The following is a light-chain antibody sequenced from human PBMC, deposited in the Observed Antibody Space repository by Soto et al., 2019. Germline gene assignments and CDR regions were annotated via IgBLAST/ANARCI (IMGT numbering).Light chain of an antibody. CDR2: GTS. CDR3: QQYGSSET. V-gene: IGKV3-20*01. J-gene: IGKJ2*01. CDR1: QSISSSF. Sequence: EIVLTQSPGTLSLSPGESATLSCRASQSISSSFFAWYQHKPGQAPRLLIYGTSNRATGIPDRFSGSGSGTDFTLTISRLEPEDFAVYYCQQYGSSETFGQGTKLEIK.